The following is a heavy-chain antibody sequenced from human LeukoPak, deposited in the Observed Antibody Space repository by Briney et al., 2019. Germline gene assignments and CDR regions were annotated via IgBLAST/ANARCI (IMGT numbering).Heavy chain of an antibody. D-gene: IGHD4-17*01. CDR1: GFTVSSNY. CDR2: IYSGGST. J-gene: IGHJ4*02. V-gene: IGHV3-53*01. Sequence: PGGSLRLSCAASGFTVSSNYMSWVRQAPGKGLEWVSVIYSGGSTYYADSVKGRFTISRDNSKNTLYLQMNSLRAEDTAVYYCAKENYGDFGPYYFDYWGQGTLVTVSS. CDR3: AKENYGDFGPYYFDY.